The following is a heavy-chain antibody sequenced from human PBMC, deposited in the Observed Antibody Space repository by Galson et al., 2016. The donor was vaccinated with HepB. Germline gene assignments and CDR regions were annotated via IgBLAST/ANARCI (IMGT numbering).Heavy chain of an antibody. Sequence: SVKVSCKAPGYSFIKYYMHWVRQAPGQGFEGMGIINLSDGTTTYAQNFQGRLTMTRDTSTTTVHMELSSLRSDDTAVYYCARAFSETAVGDLDLWGQGTQVIVSA. J-gene: IGHJ5*02. D-gene: IGHD2-2*01. CDR2: INLSDGTT. CDR1: GYSFIKYY. CDR3: ARAFSETAVGDLDL. V-gene: IGHV1-46*01.